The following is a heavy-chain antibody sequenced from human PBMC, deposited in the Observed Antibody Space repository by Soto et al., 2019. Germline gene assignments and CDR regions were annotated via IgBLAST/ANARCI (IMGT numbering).Heavy chain of an antibody. CDR2: IKPNSGGT. Sequence: ASVKVSCKASGYTFTGYYMHWVRQAPGQGLEWMGWIKPNSGGTNYAQKFQGRVTMSRDTSISTAYMELSRVRSDDTAGYYCARDPDTYCDWGQGTLVTVSS. V-gene: IGHV1-2*02. CDR1: GYTFTGYY. D-gene: IGHD2-21*01. CDR3: ARDPDTYCD. J-gene: IGHJ4*01.